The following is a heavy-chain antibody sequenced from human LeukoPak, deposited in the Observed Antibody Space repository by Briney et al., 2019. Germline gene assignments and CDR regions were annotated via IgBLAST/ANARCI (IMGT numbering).Heavy chain of an antibody. CDR2: IIPIFGTA. V-gene: IGHV1-69*01. J-gene: IGHJ4*02. D-gene: IGHD6-19*01. Sequence: WSSVKVSCKASGGTFSSYAISWVRQAPGQGLEWMGGIIPIFGTANYAQKFQGRVTITADESTSTAYMELRSLRSDDTAVYYCARDRKVAGTLYYFDYWGQGTLVTVSS. CDR3: ARDRKVAGTLYYFDY. CDR1: GGTFSSYA.